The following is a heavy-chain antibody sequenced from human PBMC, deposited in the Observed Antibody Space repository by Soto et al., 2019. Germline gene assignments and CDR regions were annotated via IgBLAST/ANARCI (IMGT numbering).Heavy chain of an antibody. Sequence: GGSLRLFCAASGFTFSSYAMSWVRQAPGKGLEWVSAISGSGGSTYYADSVKGRFTISRDNSKNTLYLQMNSLRAEDTAVYYCAKDHQYYYDSNWFDPWGQGTLVTVSS. CDR3: AKDHQYYYDSNWFDP. CDR2: ISGSGGST. CDR1: GFTFSSYA. V-gene: IGHV3-23*01. J-gene: IGHJ5*02. D-gene: IGHD3-22*01.